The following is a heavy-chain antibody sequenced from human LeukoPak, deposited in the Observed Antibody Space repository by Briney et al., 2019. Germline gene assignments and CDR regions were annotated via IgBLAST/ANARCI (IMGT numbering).Heavy chain of an antibody. D-gene: IGHD6-19*01. V-gene: IGHV4-59*01. CDR1: GGSISSYY. Sequence: SETLSLTCTVSGGSISSYYWSWIRQPPGKGLEWIGYFYYSGSTNYNPSLKSRVTISVDTSKNQFSLKLSSVTAADTAVYYCARSAPGIAVAGTVTPFDYWGQGTLVTVSS. CDR2: FYYSGST. J-gene: IGHJ4*02. CDR3: ARSAPGIAVAGTVTPFDY.